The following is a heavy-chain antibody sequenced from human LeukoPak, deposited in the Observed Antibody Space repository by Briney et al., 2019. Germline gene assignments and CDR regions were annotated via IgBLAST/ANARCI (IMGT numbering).Heavy chain of an antibody. CDR3: ASRQQLPGGAFDI. D-gene: IGHD6-13*01. CDR2: IKQDGSEK. Sequence: PGGSLRLSCAASGSTFSTYWMSWVRRVPGKGRRGGPNIKQDGSEKYYVDSVKGRFNISRDNAKNSLYLQMNSLRAEDTAVYYCASRQQLPGGAFDIWGQGTMVTVSS. CDR1: GSTFSTYW. J-gene: IGHJ3*02. V-gene: IGHV3-7*01.